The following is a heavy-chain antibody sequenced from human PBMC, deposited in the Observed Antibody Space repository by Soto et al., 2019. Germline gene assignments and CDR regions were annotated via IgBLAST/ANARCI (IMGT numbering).Heavy chain of an antibody. V-gene: IGHV1-18*04. Sequence: ASVKVSCKASGYTFTSYGISWVRQAPGQGLEWMGWISAYNGNTNYAQKLQGRVTMTTDTSTSTAYMELRSLRSDDTAVYYCAKGLVTGTGDAEYFQHWGQGTLVTVSS. CDR2: ISAYNGNT. J-gene: IGHJ1*01. CDR1: GYTFTSYG. D-gene: IGHD1-7*01. CDR3: AKGLVTGTGDAEYFQH.